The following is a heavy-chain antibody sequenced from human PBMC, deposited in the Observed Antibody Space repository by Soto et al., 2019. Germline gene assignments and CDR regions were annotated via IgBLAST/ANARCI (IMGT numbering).Heavy chain of an antibody. CDR2: ISFDGSTE. V-gene: IGHV3-30-3*01. CDR3: ARSRHGSGSYTHFYYGLGF. Sequence: QVQLVESGGGVVQPGRSLRLSCAASGFTFISYAMNWVRQAPGKGLEWVAVISFDGSTEYYADSVKGRFTISRDNSKNTVYRQMNSRRSKDTAVYYCARSRHGSGSYTHFYYGLGFWGQGTTVTVSS. D-gene: IGHD3-10*01. CDR1: GFTFISYA. J-gene: IGHJ6*02.